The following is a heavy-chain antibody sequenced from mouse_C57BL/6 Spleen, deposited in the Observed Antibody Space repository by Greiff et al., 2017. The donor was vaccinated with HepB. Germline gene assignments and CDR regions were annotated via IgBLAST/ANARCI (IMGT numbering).Heavy chain of an antibody. CDR2: IDPSDSYT. J-gene: IGHJ4*01. Sequence: VQLQQPGAELVRPGTSVKLSCKASGYTFTSYWMHWVKQRPGQGLEWIGVIDPSDSYTNYNQKFKGKATLTVDTSSSTAYMQLSSLTSEDSAVYYCARHPYYYGSSFYAMDYWGQGTSVTVSS. D-gene: IGHD1-1*01. V-gene: IGHV1-59*01. CDR3: ARHPYYYGSSFYAMDY. CDR1: GYTFTSYW.